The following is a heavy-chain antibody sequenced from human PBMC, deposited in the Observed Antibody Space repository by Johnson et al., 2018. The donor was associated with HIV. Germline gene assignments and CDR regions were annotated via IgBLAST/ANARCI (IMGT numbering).Heavy chain of an antibody. D-gene: IGHD1-26*01. Sequence: QVQLVESGGGLVQPGGSLRLSCAASGFTFSSYGMHWVRQAPAKGLEWVAFIWYDGSNQYYADSVKGRFTISRDNSKNTLFLQMNSLRADDTALYYCARGLGESYPYPPDAFDIWGQGTMVTVSS. V-gene: IGHV3-33*01. CDR2: IWYDGSNQ. CDR1: GFTFSSYG. J-gene: IGHJ3*02. CDR3: ARGLGESYPYPPDAFDI.